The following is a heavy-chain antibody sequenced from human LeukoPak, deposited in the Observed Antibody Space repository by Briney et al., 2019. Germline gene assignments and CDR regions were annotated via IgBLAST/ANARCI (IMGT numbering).Heavy chain of an antibody. Sequence: PPETLSLTRTVSGGSISSSSYYWGWIRQPPGKGLEWIGSIYYSGSTYYSPSLKSRVTISVDTSKNQFSLKLSSVTAADTAVYYCARDRVGATNYFDYWGQGTLVTVSS. CDR1: GGSISSSSYY. CDR3: ARDRVGATNYFDY. D-gene: IGHD1-26*01. V-gene: IGHV4-39*07. J-gene: IGHJ4*02. CDR2: IYYSGST.